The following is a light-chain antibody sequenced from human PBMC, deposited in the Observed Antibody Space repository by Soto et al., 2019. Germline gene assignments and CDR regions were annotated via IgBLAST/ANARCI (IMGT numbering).Light chain of an antibody. Sequence: EIVLTQSPDTLSLSPGEGATLSCRASQTASSSYLAWYQQKPGQAPRLLIYCTSTRATGIPDRFSGSGSGTDFTLTISGLEPEDFAVYYCQHYTDSLWTFGQGTKVEI. V-gene: IGKV3-20*01. J-gene: IGKJ1*01. CDR2: CTS. CDR1: QTASSSY. CDR3: QHYTDSLWT.